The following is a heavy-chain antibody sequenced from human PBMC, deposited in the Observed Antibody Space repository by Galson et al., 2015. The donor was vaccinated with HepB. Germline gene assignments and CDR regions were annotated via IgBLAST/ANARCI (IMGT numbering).Heavy chain of an antibody. CDR1: GFTFDDYT. V-gene: IGHV3-43*01. J-gene: IGHJ4*02. CDR3: AKDEGMTTVITAMLH. Sequence: SLRLSCAASGFTFDDYTMHWVRQAPGKGLEWVSLISWDGGSTYYADSVKGRFTISRDNSKNSLYLQMSSLRTEDTALYYCAKDEGMTTVITAMLHWGQGTLVTVSS. D-gene: IGHD4-17*01. CDR2: ISWDGGST.